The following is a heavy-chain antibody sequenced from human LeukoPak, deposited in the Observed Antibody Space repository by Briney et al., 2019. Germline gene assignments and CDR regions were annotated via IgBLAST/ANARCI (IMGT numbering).Heavy chain of an antibody. J-gene: IGHJ4*02. CDR3: ARENWGSYSLY. CDR1: GGPVSSGSYY. Sequence: SETLSLTCTVSGGPVSSGSYYWSWFRQPPGKGLEWIGYIYNTGSTSYNSPLKSRVTISVDTSKNQLSLKLSSVTAADTAVYYCARENWGSYSLYWDQGTLVTVSS. D-gene: IGHD1-26*01. CDR2: IYNTGST. V-gene: IGHV4-61*01.